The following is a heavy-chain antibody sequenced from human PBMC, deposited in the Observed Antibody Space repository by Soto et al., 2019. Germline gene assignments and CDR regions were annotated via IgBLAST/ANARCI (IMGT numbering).Heavy chain of an antibody. Sequence: GGSLRLSCAASGFTFSSYDMHWVRQATGKGLEWVSAIGTAGDTYYPGSVKGRFTISRENAKNSLYLQMYSLRAGDTAVYYCARAQSRYFDWLLGGVGYMDVWGKGTTVTVSS. D-gene: IGHD3-9*01. CDR2: IGTAGDT. J-gene: IGHJ6*03. CDR1: GFTFSSYD. V-gene: IGHV3-13*01. CDR3: ARAQSRYFDWLLGGVGYMDV.